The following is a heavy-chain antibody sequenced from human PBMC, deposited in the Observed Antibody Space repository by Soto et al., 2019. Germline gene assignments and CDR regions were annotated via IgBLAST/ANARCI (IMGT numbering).Heavy chain of an antibody. Sequence: QVQLVQSGAEVKQPGSSVKVSCKASGGTFSSYAISWVRQAPGQGLEWMGGIIPIFGTANYAQKFQGRVTITADESTSTAYMELSSLRSEDTAVYYCAADARYGSGRDGVYYYGMDVWGQGTTVTVSS. CDR2: IIPIFGTA. D-gene: IGHD3-10*01. V-gene: IGHV1-69*01. CDR3: AADARYGSGRDGVYYYGMDV. J-gene: IGHJ6*02. CDR1: GGTFSSYA.